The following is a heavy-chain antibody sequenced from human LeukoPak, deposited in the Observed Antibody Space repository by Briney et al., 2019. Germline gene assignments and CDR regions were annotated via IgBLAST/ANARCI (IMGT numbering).Heavy chain of an antibody. CDR2: IIPIFGTA. D-gene: IGHD5-12*01. J-gene: IGHJ4*02. CDR1: GGTFSSYA. Sequence: ASVKVSCKASGGTFSSYAISWVRQAPGQGLEWMGGIIPIFGTANYAQKFQGRVTITTDESTSTAYMELSSLRSEDTAVYYCARSPGPMATIGSDYWGQGTLVTVSS. CDR3: ARSPGPMATIGSDY. V-gene: IGHV1-69*05.